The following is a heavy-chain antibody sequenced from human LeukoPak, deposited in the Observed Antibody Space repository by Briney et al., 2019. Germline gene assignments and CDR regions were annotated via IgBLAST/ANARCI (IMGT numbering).Heavy chain of an antibody. V-gene: IGHV3-23*01. D-gene: IGHD3-22*01. J-gene: IGHJ3*02. CDR2: ISASGGST. CDR1: GFTFSSSA. Sequence: GGSLRLSCAASGFTFSSSAMSWVRQVPGKGLEWVSGISASGGSTSYADSVRGRFTISRDNSKNTLYVQMNSLRDEDTAVYYCAREVEYYDSSGYRPHAFDIWGQGTLVTVSS. CDR3: AREVEYYDSSGYRPHAFDI.